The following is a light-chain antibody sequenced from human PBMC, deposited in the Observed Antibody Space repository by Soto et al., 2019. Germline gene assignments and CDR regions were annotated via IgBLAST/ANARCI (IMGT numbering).Light chain of an antibody. CDR3: AAWDDSLKGPV. Sequence: QSVLTQPPSASGTPGQGVTISCSGSNSDIGVTTVSWYQQLPGTAPRLLIYSNNQRPSGVPDRFSGSKSGTSASLAISGLQSEDEADYYCAAWDDSLKGPVFGGGTKLTVL. CDR2: SNN. J-gene: IGLJ2*01. V-gene: IGLV1-44*01. CDR1: NSDIGVTT.